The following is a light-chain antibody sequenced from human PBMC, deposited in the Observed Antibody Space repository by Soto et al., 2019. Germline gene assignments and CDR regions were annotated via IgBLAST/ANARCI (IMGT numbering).Light chain of an antibody. CDR1: QSISSY. CDR2: AAY. Sequence: DIQMTQSPSSLSASVGDRVTITCRASQSISSYLNWYQQKPANAPKLLIYAAYSLPSGVPSRFSGSGSGTDFALTISSMQPEDCATDYCQQSYSTTWTFGQGTKVEIK. CDR3: QQSYSTTWT. J-gene: IGKJ1*01. V-gene: IGKV1-39*01.